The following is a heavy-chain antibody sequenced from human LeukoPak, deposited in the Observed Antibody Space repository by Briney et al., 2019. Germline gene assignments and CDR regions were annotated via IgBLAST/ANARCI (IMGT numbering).Heavy chain of an antibody. D-gene: IGHD4-4*01. CDR3: AKVPDYSNYFWFDP. CDR2: ISGSGGST. V-gene: IGHV3-23*01. J-gene: IGHJ5*02. CDR1: GFTFSSYA. Sequence: GGSLRLSCAASGFTFSSYAMSWVRQAPGKGLEWVSAISGSGGSTYYADSVKGRFTISKDNSKNTLYLQMNSLRAEDTAVYYCAKVPDYSNYFWFDPWGQGTLVTVSS.